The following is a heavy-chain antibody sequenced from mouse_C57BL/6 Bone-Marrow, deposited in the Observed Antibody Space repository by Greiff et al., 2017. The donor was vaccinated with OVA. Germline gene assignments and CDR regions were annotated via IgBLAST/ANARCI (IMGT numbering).Heavy chain of an antibody. V-gene: IGHV1-22*01. D-gene: IGHD2-4*01. CDR3: ARRTFYDYDWFAY. CDR1: GYTFTDYN. CDR2: INPNNGGT. J-gene: IGHJ3*01. Sequence: EVQLVESGPELVKPGASVKMSCKASGYTFTDYNMHWVKQSHGKSLEWIGYINPNNGGTSYNQKFKGKATLTVNKSSSTAYMELRSLTSEDSAVYYCARRTFYDYDWFAYWGQGTLVTVSA.